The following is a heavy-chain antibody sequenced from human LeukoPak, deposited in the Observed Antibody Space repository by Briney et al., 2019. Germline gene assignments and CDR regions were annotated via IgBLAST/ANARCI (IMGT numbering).Heavy chain of an antibody. V-gene: IGHV4-61*05. CDR2: IYYSGST. Sequence: PSETLSLTCTVSGGSISSSSYYWGWIRQPPGKGLEWIGYIYYSGSTNYNPSLKSRVTISVDTSKNQFSLKLSSVTAADTAVYYCARGPYYADTPGAFDIWGQGTMVTVSS. J-gene: IGHJ3*02. CDR1: GGSISSSSYY. D-gene: IGHD2/OR15-2a*01. CDR3: ARGPYYADTPGAFDI.